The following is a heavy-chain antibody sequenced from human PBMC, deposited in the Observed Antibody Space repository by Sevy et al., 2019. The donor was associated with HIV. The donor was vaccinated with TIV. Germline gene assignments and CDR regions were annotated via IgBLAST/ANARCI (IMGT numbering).Heavy chain of an antibody. Sequence: GGSLRLSCAASGFTFRNYVMNWVRPPPGKGLEWVSVISDGGGTTYYADSVKGRFTISRDDSKSTLYLQMNSLRVEDTAVYFSAKRVAGALAALDIWGQGTMVTVSS. J-gene: IGHJ3*02. CDR3: AKRVAGALAALDI. V-gene: IGHV3-23*01. D-gene: IGHD3-10*01. CDR2: ISDGGGTT. CDR1: GFTFRNYV.